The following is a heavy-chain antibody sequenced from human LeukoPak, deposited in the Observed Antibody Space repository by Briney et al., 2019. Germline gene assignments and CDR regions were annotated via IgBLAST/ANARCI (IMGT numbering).Heavy chain of an antibody. V-gene: IGHV3-23*01. CDR1: GFTYSNYA. J-gene: IGHJ4*02. Sequence: SGGSLRLSCAASGFTYSNYAMSWVRRSPGKGLEWVSSISASGGSTYYADSVKGRFTISRDNSKNTLYLQMSGRRAKDTAVYYCAKGAATVTSRFDYWGQGTLVTVSS. D-gene: IGHD4-17*01. CDR3: AKGAATVTSRFDY. CDR2: ISASGGST.